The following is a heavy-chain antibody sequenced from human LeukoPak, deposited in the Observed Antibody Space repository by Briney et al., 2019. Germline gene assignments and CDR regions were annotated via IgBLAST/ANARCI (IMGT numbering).Heavy chain of an antibody. D-gene: IGHD1-1*01. V-gene: IGHV3-20*04. CDR1: GFTFDDYG. J-gene: IGHJ3*02. CDR3: AKDMGGTSFAFDI. Sequence: GGSLRLSCAASGFTFDDYGMSWVRQAPGKGLEWVSGIYWNGGSTGYADSVKGRFTISRDNAKNSLYLQMNSLRAEDTAVYYCAKDMGGTSFAFDIWGQGTMVTVSS. CDR2: IYWNGGST.